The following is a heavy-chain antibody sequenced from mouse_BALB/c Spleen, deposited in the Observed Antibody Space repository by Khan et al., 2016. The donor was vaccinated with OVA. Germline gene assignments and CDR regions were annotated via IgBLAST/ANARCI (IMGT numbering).Heavy chain of an antibody. J-gene: IGHJ1*01. V-gene: IGHV2-9*02. CDR2: IWTGGST. CDR1: GFSLTSYG. CDR3: AIDLGSIHWYFYV. Sequence: QVQLQQSGPGLVAPSQSLSITCTVSGFSLTSYGVHWVRQPPGKDLEWRGVIWTGGSTNYNSALRYRLTINKDNSKSQDFVKMNNLHTDDTDMYCCAIDLGSIHWYFYVWCAGTTVTVSS. D-gene: IGHD1-1*01.